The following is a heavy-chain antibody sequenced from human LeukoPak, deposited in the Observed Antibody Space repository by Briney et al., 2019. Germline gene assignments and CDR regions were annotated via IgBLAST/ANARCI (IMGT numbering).Heavy chain of an antibody. V-gene: IGHV1-2*06. D-gene: IGHD3-10*01. J-gene: IGHJ4*02. Sequence: ASVKVSCKASGYTFTGYYMHWVRQAPGQGLEWMGRINPNSGGINYAQKFQGRVTMTRDTSISTAYMELSRLRSDDTAVYYCARGYYGSGSYDYWGQGTLVTVSS. CDR2: INPNSGGI. CDR1: GYTFTGYY. CDR3: ARGYYGSGSYDY.